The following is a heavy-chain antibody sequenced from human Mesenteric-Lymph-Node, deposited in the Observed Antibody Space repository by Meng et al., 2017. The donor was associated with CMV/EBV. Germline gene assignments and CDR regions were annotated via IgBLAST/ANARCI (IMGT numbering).Heavy chain of an antibody. CDR1: GFTFSGSA. D-gene: IGHD1-7*01. Sequence: GESLKISCAASGFTFSGSAMHWVRQASGKGLEWVGRIRSKANSYATAYAASVKGRFTISRDDSKNTLYVQMNSLRVEDTAVYFCARELYNWNYGWFDPWGQGTLVTVSS. V-gene: IGHV3-73*01. CDR2: IRSKANSYAT. CDR3: ARELYNWNYGWFDP. J-gene: IGHJ5*02.